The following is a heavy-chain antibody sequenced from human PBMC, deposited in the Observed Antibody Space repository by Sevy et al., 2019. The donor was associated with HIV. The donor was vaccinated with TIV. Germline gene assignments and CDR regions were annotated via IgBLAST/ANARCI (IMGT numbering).Heavy chain of an antibody. V-gene: IGHV5-51*01. CDR1: GYDFTPYW. J-gene: IGHJ4*02. D-gene: IGHD3-10*01. Sequence: GESLKISCKGSGYDFTPYWIGWVRQMPGQGLEWMGIIYPGNSDTGYGPSFQGHVTISVDKSINTAFLQWSSLRASDTAIYYCARQGDLDYFDYWGQGTLVTVSS. CDR2: IYPGNSDT. CDR3: ARQGDLDYFDY.